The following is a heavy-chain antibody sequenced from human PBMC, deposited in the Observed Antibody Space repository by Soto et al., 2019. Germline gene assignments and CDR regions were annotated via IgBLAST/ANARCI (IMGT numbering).Heavy chain of an antibody. V-gene: IGHV3-33*01. CDR3: ARNLPSGYFDY. Sequence: GSLRLSCAASGFTFSSYGMHWVRQAPGKGLEWVAVIWYDGSNKYYADSVKGRFTISRDNSKNTLYLQMNSLRAEDTAVYYCARNLPSGYFDYWGQGTLVTVSS. CDR1: GFTFSSYG. J-gene: IGHJ4*02. CDR2: IWYDGSNK.